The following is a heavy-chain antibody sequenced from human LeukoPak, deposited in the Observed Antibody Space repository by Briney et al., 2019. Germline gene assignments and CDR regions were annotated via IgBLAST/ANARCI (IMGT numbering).Heavy chain of an antibody. Sequence: ASVKVSCTASGYTFTIYGISWVRQAPGQGLEWMGWISAYNGNTNYTQKLQGRVTMTTDTSTSTAYMELRRLRSDDTAVYYCAYGFLEWLPEDWGQGTLVTVSS. D-gene: IGHD3-3*01. CDR1: GYTFTIYG. J-gene: IGHJ4*02. CDR2: ISAYNGNT. CDR3: AYGFLEWLPED. V-gene: IGHV1-18*01.